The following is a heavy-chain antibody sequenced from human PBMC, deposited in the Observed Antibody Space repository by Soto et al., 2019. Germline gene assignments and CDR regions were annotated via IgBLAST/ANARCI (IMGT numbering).Heavy chain of an antibody. D-gene: IGHD1-20*01. CDR1: GYTFTNYA. CDR3: ARGGITGTNYYYYGLDV. Sequence: ASVKVSCKASGYTFTNYAIHWVRQAPGQSLEWMGWINAANGNTKSSQKFRGRATLTTDTSASTAYMELSSLRSEDTAVYYCARGGITGTNYYYYGLDVWGQGTTVTVSS. CDR2: INAANGNT. V-gene: IGHV1-3*01. J-gene: IGHJ6*02.